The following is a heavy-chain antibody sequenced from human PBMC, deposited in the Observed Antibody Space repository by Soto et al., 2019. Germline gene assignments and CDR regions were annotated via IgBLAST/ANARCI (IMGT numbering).Heavy chain of an antibody. CDR3: VRHGGVRWFGEFSENWFDP. D-gene: IGHD3-10*01. CDR1: GGSISSYY. Sequence: PSETLSLTCTVSGGSISSYYWRWIRQPPGKGLEWIGYIYYSGSTNYNPSLKSRVTISVDTSKNQFSLKLSSVTAADTAVYYCVRHGGVRWFGEFSENWFDPWGQGTLVTAPQ. CDR2: IYYSGST. J-gene: IGHJ5*02. V-gene: IGHV4-59*08.